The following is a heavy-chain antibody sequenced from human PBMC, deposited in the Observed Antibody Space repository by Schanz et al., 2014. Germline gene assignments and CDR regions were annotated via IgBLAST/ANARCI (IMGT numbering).Heavy chain of an antibody. D-gene: IGHD2-15*01. CDR3: SRAVYSASGSCSLFGSDD. J-gene: IGHJ4*02. CDR1: GFIFSDYS. Sequence: QVQLVESGGGLVKPGGSLRLSCAASGFIFSDYSMPWIRQAPGKGPEYVSYISSGGTTASHSDSVEGLFTISSDSAENSMYLQMNSLRAEDTAVYDSSRAVYSASGSCSLFGSDDWGQGTLVTVSS. CDR2: ISSGGTTA. V-gene: IGHV3-11*01.